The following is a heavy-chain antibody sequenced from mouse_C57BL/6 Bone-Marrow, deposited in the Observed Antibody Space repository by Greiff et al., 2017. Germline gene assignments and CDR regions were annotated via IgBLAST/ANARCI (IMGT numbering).Heavy chain of an antibody. CDR3: ARGDGYYDYYAMDY. D-gene: IGHD2-3*01. V-gene: IGHV1-50*01. J-gene: IGHJ4*01. CDR2: IDPSDSYT. Sequence: QVQLQQPGAELVKPGASVKLSCKASGYTFTSYWMQWVKQRPGQGLDWIGEIDPSDSYTNYNQKFKGKATLTVDTSSSTAYMQLSSLTSEDSAVYYCARGDGYYDYYAMDYWGQGTSVTVSS. CDR1: GYTFTSYW.